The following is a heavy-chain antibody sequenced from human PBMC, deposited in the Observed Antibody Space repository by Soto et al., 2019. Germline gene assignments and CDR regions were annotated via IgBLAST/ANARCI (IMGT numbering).Heavy chain of an antibody. CDR2: MSNNGGRT. CDR1: GFNFNTYA. CDR3: AKDPYSGSYGNYFDH. V-gene: IGHV3-23*01. J-gene: IGHJ4*02. Sequence: PGGSLRLSCAASGFNFNTYAMSWVRQAPGKGLELVSAMSNNGGRTYYADSVKGRFTISRDNSKNTLYLQMSNLRAEDTAIYYCAKDPYSGSYGNYFDHWGQGT. D-gene: IGHD1-26*01.